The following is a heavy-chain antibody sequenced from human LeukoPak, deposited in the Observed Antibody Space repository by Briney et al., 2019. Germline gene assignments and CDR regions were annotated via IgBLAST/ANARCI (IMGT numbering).Heavy chain of an antibody. CDR1: GGSVSSNRFY. J-gene: IGHJ5*02. CDR3: ARDPDYYDDSGYT. CDR2: MYYNGGT. Sequence: SETLSLTCTVSGGSVSSNRFYWGWIRQPPGKGLDWIGSMYYNGGTYYNPSLKSRVTISADTYKNQVSLKLSSVTAADTAVYYCARDPDYYDDSGYTWGQGTRVTVSS. V-gene: IGHV4-39*07. D-gene: IGHD3-22*01.